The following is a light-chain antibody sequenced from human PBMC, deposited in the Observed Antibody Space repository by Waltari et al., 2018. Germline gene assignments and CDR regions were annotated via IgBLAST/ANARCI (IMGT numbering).Light chain of an antibody. CDR3: QQSYSTPRT. CDR1: QSISSY. Sequence: IQMTQSPSSLSASVGDRVTITCRSSQSISSYLNWYQQKPGKAPKLLSYAASTLQGGVPSRFSGSGSGTAFTLTISSLQPEDFATYYCQQSYSTPRTFGQGTKLEIK. CDR2: AAS. V-gene: IGKV1-39*01. J-gene: IGKJ2*01.